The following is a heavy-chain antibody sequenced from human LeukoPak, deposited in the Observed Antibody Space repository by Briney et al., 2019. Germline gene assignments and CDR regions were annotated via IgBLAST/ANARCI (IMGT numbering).Heavy chain of an antibody. D-gene: IGHD3-22*01. J-gene: IGHJ3*02. CDR1: GFTFSSYA. V-gene: IGHV3-23*01. Sequence: SGGSLRLSCAASGFTFSSYAMSWVRQAPGKGLEWVSAISGSGGSTYYADSVKGRFTISRDNSKNTLYLQMHSLRADDTAVYYFATLPWCSDLYDASSCVDVFDIWGQGTRVTVS. CDR3: ATLPWCSDLYDASSCVDVFDI. CDR2: ISGSGGST.